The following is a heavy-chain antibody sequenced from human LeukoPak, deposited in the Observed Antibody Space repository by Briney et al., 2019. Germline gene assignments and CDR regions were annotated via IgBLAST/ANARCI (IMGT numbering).Heavy chain of an antibody. V-gene: IGHV3-30-3*01. Sequence: GGSLRLSCAASGFTFSSYAMHWVRQAPGKGLEWVAVISYDGSNKYYADSVKGRFTISRDNSKNTLYLQMNSLRAEDTAVYYCARGGRELENWGQGPLVTVSS. CDR2: ISYDGSNK. CDR3: ARGGRELEN. D-gene: IGHD1-26*01. J-gene: IGHJ4*02. CDR1: GFTFSSYA.